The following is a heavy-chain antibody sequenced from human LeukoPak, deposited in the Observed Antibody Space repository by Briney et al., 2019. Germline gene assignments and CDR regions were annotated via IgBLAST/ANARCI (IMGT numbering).Heavy chain of an antibody. D-gene: IGHD6-13*01. V-gene: IGHV1-2*02. CDR1: GFTFTGYY. Sequence: SVKVTLMASGFTFTGYYMHWVRQPPGQGLEWMGWINPNSGGTKYSQNFQGRVTMTRDTSTRTVYMELRRLRSDDTAVYYCARQERVGYVTYWGKGTLVTVSS. CDR2: INPNSGGT. CDR3: ARQERVGYVTY. J-gene: IGHJ4*02.